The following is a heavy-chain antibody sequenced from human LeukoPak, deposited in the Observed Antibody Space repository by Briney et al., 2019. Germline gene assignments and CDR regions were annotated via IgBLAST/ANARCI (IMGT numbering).Heavy chain of an antibody. Sequence: GGSLRLSCAASKFAFSSYAMSWVRQAPGKGLEWVSTTRASGDRTYYAESVKGRFTMSGDKSKNTLYLQMSNLRAEDTAVYHCAVLAVPAVGYWGQGTLVIVSS. CDR1: KFAFSSYA. D-gene: IGHD2-15*01. CDR3: AVLAVPAVGY. V-gene: IGHV3-23*01. J-gene: IGHJ4*02. CDR2: TRASGDRT.